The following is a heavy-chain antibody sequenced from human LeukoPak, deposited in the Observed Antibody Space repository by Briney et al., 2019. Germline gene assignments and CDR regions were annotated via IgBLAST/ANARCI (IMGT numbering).Heavy chain of an antibody. J-gene: IGHJ4*02. CDR1: GFTFSSYV. CDR2: IWYDGGNN. D-gene: IGHD1-1*01. CDR3: ARDNDRGFDY. Sequence: SLRLSCAASGFTFSSYVMHWAHQAPGKGLEWVAHIWYDGGNNYYADSVKGRFTISRDNSKSTLYLQMNSLRVEDTAVCYCARDNDRGFDYWGQGTLVTVSS. V-gene: IGHV3-33*01.